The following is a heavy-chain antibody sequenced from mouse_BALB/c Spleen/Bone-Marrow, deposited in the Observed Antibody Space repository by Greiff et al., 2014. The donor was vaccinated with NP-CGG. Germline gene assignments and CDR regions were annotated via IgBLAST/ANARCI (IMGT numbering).Heavy chain of an antibody. CDR3: TRSDGYYVPHWYFDV. J-gene: IGHJ1*01. V-gene: IGHV1S81*02. Sequence: QVQLQQSGAELVKPGASVKLSCKASGYTLTSYYMYWVKQRPGQGLGWIGEINPSNGGTNFNEKFKSKATLTVDKSSSTAYMQLSSLTSEDSAVYYCTRSDGYYVPHWYFDVWGAGTTVTVSS. CDR1: GYTLTSYY. D-gene: IGHD2-3*01. CDR2: INPSNGGT.